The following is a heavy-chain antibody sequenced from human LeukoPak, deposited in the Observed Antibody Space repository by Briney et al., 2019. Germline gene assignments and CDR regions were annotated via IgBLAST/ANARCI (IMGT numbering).Heavy chain of an antibody. V-gene: IGHV4-61*01. CDR1: GFSVSSGPYY. D-gene: IGHD3-10*01. Sequence: SETLSLTCTVSGFSVSSGPYYWSWIRQSPGKGLEWIAYTRYSGSTNYNPSLKSRLTISLDTSKNQLSLKLSSVTAADTAVYYRARAGDYWGQGNLVTVSS. CDR3: ARAGDY. CDR2: TRYSGST. J-gene: IGHJ4*02.